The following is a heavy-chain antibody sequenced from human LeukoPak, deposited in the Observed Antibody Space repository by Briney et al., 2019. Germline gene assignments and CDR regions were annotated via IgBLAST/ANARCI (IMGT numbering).Heavy chain of an antibody. CDR3: ARGVAAAGTLYYYYYGMDV. V-gene: IGHV4-39*07. Sequence: SETLSLTCTVSGGSISSSSYYWGWIRQPPGKGLEWIGSIYYSGSTYYNPSLKSRVTISVDTSKNQFSLKLSSVTAADTAVYYCARGVAAAGTLYYYYYGMDVWGQGTRSPSP. J-gene: IGHJ6*02. CDR2: IYYSGST. CDR1: GGSISSSSYY. D-gene: IGHD6-13*01.